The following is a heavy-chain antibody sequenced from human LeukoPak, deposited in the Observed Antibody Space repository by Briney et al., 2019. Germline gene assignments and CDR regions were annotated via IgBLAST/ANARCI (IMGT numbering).Heavy chain of an antibody. CDR3: ATGDRITMIVVVPIQH. D-gene: IGHD3-22*01. Sequence: ASVEVSCKVSGYTFTDYYMHWVQQAPGKGLEWMGLVDPEDGETIYAEKFQGRVTITADTSTDTAYMELSSLRSEDTAVYYCATGDRITMIVVVPIQHWGQGTLVTVSS. V-gene: IGHV1-69-2*01. J-gene: IGHJ1*01. CDR2: VDPEDGET. CDR1: GYTFTDYY.